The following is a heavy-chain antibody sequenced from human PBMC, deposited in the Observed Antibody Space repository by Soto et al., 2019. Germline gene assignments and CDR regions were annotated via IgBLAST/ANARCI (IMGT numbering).Heavy chain of an antibody. V-gene: IGHV3-43*01. J-gene: IGHJ4*02. D-gene: IGHD3-22*01. CDR3: AKDAYDSSGYYYGARYFDY. Sequence: GGSLRLSCAASGFTFDDYTMHWVRQAPGKGLEWVSLISWDGGSTYYADSVKGRFTISRDNSKNSLYLQMNSLRTEDTALYYCAKDAYDSSGYYYGARYFDYWGQGTLVTVSS. CDR1: GFTFDDYT. CDR2: ISWDGGST.